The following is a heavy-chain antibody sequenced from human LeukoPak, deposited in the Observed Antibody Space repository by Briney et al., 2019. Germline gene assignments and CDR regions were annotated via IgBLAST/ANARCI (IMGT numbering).Heavy chain of an antibody. CDR1: GYSISNGYY. J-gene: IGHJ4*02. Sequence: PSETLSLTCTVSGYSISNGYYWGWIRQPPGKGLEWIGSIYHGGSTYYNPSLKSRVTISVDTSKNQFSLKLSSVTAADTAVYYCARGGYSYGPDYWGQGTLVTVSS. CDR3: ARGGYSYGPDY. CDR2: IYHGGST. V-gene: IGHV4-38-2*02. D-gene: IGHD5-18*01.